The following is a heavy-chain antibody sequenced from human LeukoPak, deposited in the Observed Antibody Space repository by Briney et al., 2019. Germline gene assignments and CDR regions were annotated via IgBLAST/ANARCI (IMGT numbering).Heavy chain of an antibody. D-gene: IGHD4-17*01. J-gene: IGHJ4*02. Sequence: KPSETLSLTCAVYGGSFSGYYWSWIRQPPGKGLEWIGEINHSGSTNYNPSLKSRVTISVDTSKNQFSLKLSSVTAADTAVYYCAKRNYGDFDYWGQGTLVTVSS. V-gene: IGHV4-34*01. CDR1: GGSFSGYY. CDR2: INHSGST. CDR3: AKRNYGDFDY.